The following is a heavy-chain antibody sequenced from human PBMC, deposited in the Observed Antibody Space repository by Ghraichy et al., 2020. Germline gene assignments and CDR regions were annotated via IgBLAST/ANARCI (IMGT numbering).Heavy chain of an antibody. D-gene: IGHD6-19*01. CDR1: GFTFSSYA. CDR2: DGNNK. CDR3: ASHYSSATSPDGWVDY. Sequence: GESLNISCAASGFTFSSYAMHWVRQAPGKGLEWVAVDGNNKYYADSVKGRFTVSRDNSKNTLYLQMNSLRVEDTAIYYCASHYSSATSPDGWVDYWGQGTLVTVSS. V-gene: IGHV3-30-3*01. J-gene: IGHJ4*02.